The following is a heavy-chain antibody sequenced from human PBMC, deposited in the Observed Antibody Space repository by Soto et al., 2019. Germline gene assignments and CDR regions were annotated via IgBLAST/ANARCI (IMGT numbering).Heavy chain of an antibody. V-gene: IGHV4-59*01. CDR2: IYYSGST. D-gene: IGHD1-7*01. J-gene: IGHJ5*02. CDR3: ARDLLELRGGGFDP. Sequence: SETLSLTCTVSGGSISSYYWSWIRQPPGKGLEWIGYIYYSGSTNYNPSLKSRVTISVDTSKNQFSLKLSSVTAADTAVYYCARDLLELRGGGFDPWGQGTLVTVSS. CDR1: GGSISSYY.